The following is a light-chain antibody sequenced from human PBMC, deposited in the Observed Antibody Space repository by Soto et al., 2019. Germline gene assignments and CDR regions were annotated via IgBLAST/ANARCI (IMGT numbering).Light chain of an antibody. CDR2: DAS. J-gene: IGKJ4*01. Sequence: DIQMTQSPSTLSASVGDRVTITCRASQSISSWLAWYQQKPGKAPKLLIYDASSLESGVLSRFSGSGSGTEFTLTISSLQPDDFATYYCQQYNSYRFTFGGGTKVEIK. CDR3: QQYNSYRFT. CDR1: QSISSW. V-gene: IGKV1-5*01.